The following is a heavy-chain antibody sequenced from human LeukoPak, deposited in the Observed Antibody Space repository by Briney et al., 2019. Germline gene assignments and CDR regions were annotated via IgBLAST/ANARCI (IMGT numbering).Heavy chain of an antibody. Sequence: ASVKVSCKASGYTFTGYYMHWVRQAPGQGLEWMGRINPNSGGTNYAQKFQGRVAMTRDTSISTAYMELSRLRSDDTAVYYCAGLYGDYAHYFDYWGQGTLVTVSS. J-gene: IGHJ4*02. D-gene: IGHD4-17*01. CDR2: INPNSGGT. CDR3: AGLYGDYAHYFDY. V-gene: IGHV1-2*06. CDR1: GYTFTGYY.